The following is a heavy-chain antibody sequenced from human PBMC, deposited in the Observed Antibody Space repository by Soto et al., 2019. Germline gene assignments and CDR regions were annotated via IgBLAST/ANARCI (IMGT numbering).Heavy chain of an antibody. CDR2: IYYSGST. CDR3: AGGWLYYFGD. Sequence: SETLSLTCTVSGGSISSYHWSWIRQPTGKGLEWIGYIYYSGSTNYNPSLKSRVTISVDTSKNQFSLKLSSVTAADTAVYYCAGGWLYYFGDCGQGNLVPV. D-gene: IGHD3-9*01. CDR1: GGSISSYH. J-gene: IGHJ4*02. V-gene: IGHV4-59*01.